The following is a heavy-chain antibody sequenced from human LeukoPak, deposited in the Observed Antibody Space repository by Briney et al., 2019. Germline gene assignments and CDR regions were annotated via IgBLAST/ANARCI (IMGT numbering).Heavy chain of an antibody. D-gene: IGHD1-26*01. CDR3: AKYGPQDSGSSHFDY. CDR2: ISYDGSNK. J-gene: IGHJ4*02. Sequence: GRSLRLSCAASGFTFSSYAMHWVRQAPGKGLEWVAVISYDGSNKYYADSVKGRFTISRDNSKNTLFLQMNSLRAEDTAIYYCAKYGPQDSGSSHFDYWGQGALVTVSS. V-gene: IGHV3-30*04. CDR1: GFTFSSYA.